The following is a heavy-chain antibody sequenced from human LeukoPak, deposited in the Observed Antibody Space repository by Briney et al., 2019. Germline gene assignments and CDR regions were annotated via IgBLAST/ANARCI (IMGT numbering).Heavy chain of an antibody. CDR2: INSDGNNI. Sequence: GGALRLSCAASGFTITTNYMNWVRQAPGEGPEWLSFINSDGNNIYYRDSVKGRFTISRDNAKKTLYLEMNNLRVDDTAIYYCATSRVFDFWGQGTLVAVSS. V-gene: IGHV3-11*04. J-gene: IGHJ4*02. CDR1: GFTITTNY. CDR3: ATSRVFDF.